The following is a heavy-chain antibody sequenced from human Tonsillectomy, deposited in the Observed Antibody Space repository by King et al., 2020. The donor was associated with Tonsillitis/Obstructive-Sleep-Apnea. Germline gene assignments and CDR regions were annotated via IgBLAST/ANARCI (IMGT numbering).Heavy chain of an antibody. CDR2: LNKDSGRT. Sequence: VQLVESGSGLVQPGGSLRLSCTASGFTLSSSSMSWVRQAPGKGLEWLSSLNKDSGRTYYADSVKGRFTISRDDSTNTLFLQMSSLRAEDTAVYFCAKDHPSSGWPAFDYWGQGTLVTVSS. D-gene: IGHD6-19*01. J-gene: IGHJ4*02. V-gene: IGHV3-23*04. CDR1: GFTLSSSS. CDR3: AKDHPSSGWPAFDY.